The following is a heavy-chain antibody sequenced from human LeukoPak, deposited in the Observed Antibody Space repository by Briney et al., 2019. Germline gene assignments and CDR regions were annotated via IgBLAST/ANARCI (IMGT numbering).Heavy chain of an antibody. D-gene: IGHD1-1*01. Sequence: PSETLSLTCTVSGDSIYSGGFYWSWISQHPGKGLEWIGHIYYSGTTYYNPSLESRLIISVDTSKNEFSLKVTSMTAADTAVYFYARARRLVHDTTVYIDSWGQGTLVTVSS. V-gene: IGHV4-31*03. CDR3: ARARRLVHDTTVYIDS. CDR2: IYYSGTT. CDR1: GDSIYSGGFY. J-gene: IGHJ4*02.